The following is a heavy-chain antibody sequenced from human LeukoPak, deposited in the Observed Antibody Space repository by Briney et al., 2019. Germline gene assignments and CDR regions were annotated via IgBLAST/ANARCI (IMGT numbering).Heavy chain of an antibody. J-gene: IGHJ6*03. CDR1: GGSISSGSYY. V-gene: IGHV4-61*02. CDR3: ARVPIVVVPAAARGYYYMDV. CDR2: IYTSGST. D-gene: IGHD2-2*01. Sequence: SETLSLTCTVSGGSISSGSYYWSWIRQPAGKGLEWIGRIYTSGSTNYNPSLKSRVTISVDTSKNQFSLKLSSVTAADTAVYYCARVPIVVVPAAARGYYYMDVWGKGTTVTVSS.